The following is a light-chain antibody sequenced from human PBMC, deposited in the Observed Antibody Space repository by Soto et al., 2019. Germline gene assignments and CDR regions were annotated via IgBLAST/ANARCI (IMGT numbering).Light chain of an antibody. Sequence: EIVLTQSPGTLSLSQGERATLSCRASQSVSSNYLAWYLQKPGQAPILRIYGASTRATGIPGRFSGSGSGTDFTLPISRLEPEDFAVYYRQQYGSSPGTFGQGTKVDFK. CDR3: QQYGSSPGT. V-gene: IGKV3-20*01. J-gene: IGKJ1*01. CDR1: QSVSSNY. CDR2: GAS.